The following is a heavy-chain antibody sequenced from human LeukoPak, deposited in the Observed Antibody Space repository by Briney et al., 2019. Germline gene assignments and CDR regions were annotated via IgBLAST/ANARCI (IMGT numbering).Heavy chain of an antibody. CDR3: ARGDEYSSSSNFDY. D-gene: IGHD6-13*01. V-gene: IGHV4-28*05. J-gene: IGHJ4*02. CDR1: GYSISSSNW. Sequence: SDTLSLTCAVSGYSISSSNWWGWIRQPPGKGLEWIGYIYYSGSIYYNPSLKSRVTMSVDTSKNQFSLKLSSVTAADTAVYYCARGDEYSSSSNFDYWGQGTLVTVSS. CDR2: IYYSGSI.